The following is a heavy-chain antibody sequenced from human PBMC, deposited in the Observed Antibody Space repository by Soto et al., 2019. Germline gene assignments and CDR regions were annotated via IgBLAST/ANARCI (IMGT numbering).Heavy chain of an antibody. J-gene: IGHJ6*04. D-gene: IGHD6-6*01. V-gene: IGHV4-30-2*01. CDR3: SILITYSRSADWVAAEYWYYGMAA. CDR2: IYHSGST. Sequence: SETLSLTCAVSGGSISSGGYSWSWIRQAPGKGLGWIGYIYHSGSTYYTPSLKSRATISVDRSKNQFSLKLSSVTAADTAVYYSSILITYSRSADWVAAEYWYYGMAACREGTTVTVSS. CDR1: GGSISSGGYS.